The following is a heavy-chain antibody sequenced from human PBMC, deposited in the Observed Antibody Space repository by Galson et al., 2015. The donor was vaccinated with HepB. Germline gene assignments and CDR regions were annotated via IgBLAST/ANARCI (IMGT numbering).Heavy chain of an antibody. J-gene: IGHJ4*02. CDR1: GFTFSSYA. Sequence: SLRLSCAASGFTFSSYAMHWVRQAPGKGLEWVAVISYDGSNKYYADSVKGRFTISRDNSKNTLYLQMNSLRAEDTAVYYCARDREVGAPDYDTFDYWGQGTLVTVSS. V-gene: IGHV3-30*04. D-gene: IGHD1-26*01. CDR2: ISYDGSNK. CDR3: ARDREVGAPDYDTFDY.